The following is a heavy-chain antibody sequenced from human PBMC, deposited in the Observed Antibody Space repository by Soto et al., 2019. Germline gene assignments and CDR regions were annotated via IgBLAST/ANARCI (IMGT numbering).Heavy chain of an antibody. J-gene: IGHJ4*02. CDR1: GFTVSSNY. D-gene: IGHD6-19*01. CDR2: IYSGGGT. Sequence: EVQLVESGGGLVQPGGSLRLSCAASGFTVSSNYMSWVRQAPGKGLEWVSVIYSGGGTYYADSVKGRFTISRDNSKNTLYLQVNSLRAEDTAVYDCARVGYSSGWLRNWGQGTLVTVSS. CDR3: ARVGYSSGWLRN. V-gene: IGHV3-66*01.